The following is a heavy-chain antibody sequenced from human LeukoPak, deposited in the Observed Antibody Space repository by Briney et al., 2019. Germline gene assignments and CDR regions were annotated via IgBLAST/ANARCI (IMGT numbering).Heavy chain of an antibody. CDR2: IKQDGSVK. D-gene: IGHD5-12*01. J-gene: IGHJ4*02. CDR1: GFTFSTYW. CDR3: ARAVKMKGYARAYFDY. V-gene: IGHV3-7*04. Sequence: SGGSLRLSCAASGFTFSTYWMNWVRQAPGKGLEWVANIKQDGSVKYYVDSVKGRFTISRDNPKNTLYLQMNSLRAEDTAVYYCARAVKMKGYARAYFDYWGQGTLVTVSS.